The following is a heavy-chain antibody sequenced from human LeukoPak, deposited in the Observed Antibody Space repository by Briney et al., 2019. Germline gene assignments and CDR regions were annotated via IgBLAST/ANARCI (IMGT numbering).Heavy chain of an antibody. Sequence: PSETLSLTCAVYGGSFSGYYWSWIRQPPGKGLEWIGEINHSGSTNYNPSLKSRVTISVDTSKNQFSLKLSSVTAADTAVCYCARGGDFWSGYFDYWGQGTLVTVSS. CDR2: INHSGST. CDR3: ARGGDFWSGYFDY. CDR1: GGSFSGYY. J-gene: IGHJ4*02. D-gene: IGHD3-3*01. V-gene: IGHV4-34*01.